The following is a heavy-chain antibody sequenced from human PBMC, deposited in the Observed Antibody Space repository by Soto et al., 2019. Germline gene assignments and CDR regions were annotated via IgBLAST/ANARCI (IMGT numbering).Heavy chain of an antibody. D-gene: IGHD3-10*01. CDR3: ARLALLRFGESFGGYYNGMDV. CDR2: INHSGST. CDR1: GGSFSGYY. J-gene: IGHJ6*02. Sequence: QVQLQQWGAGLLKPSETLSLTCAVYGGSFSGYYWSWIRQPPGKGLEWIGEINHSGSTNYNPSLKSRDTRSVDTSKNQFSLKMSSVTAADTAVYYCARLALLRFGESFGGYYNGMDVWGQGTTVTVSS. V-gene: IGHV4-34*01.